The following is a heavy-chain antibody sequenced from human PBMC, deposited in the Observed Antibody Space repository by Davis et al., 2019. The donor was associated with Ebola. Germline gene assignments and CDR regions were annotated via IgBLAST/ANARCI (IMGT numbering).Heavy chain of an antibody. CDR3: ARDRAYDYVWGSYRYSVTNNWFDP. D-gene: IGHD3-16*02. Sequence: HTGGSLRLSCAASGFTFSSYWMHWVRQAPGKGLVWVSRINSDGSSTSYADSVKGRFTISRDNAKNTLYLQMNSLRAEDTAVYYCARDRAYDYVWGSYRYSVTNNWFDPWGQGTLVTVSS. CDR1: GFTFSSYW. J-gene: IGHJ5*02. V-gene: IGHV3-74*01. CDR2: INSDGSST.